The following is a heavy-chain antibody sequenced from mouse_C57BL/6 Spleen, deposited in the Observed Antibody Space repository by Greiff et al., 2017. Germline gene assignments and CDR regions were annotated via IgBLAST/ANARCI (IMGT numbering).Heavy chain of an antibody. Sequence: QVQLQQSGPELVKPGASVKISCKASGYTFTDYYINWVKQRPGQGLEWIGWIYPGSGNTKYNEKFKGKATLTVDTSSSTAYMQLSSLTSEDSAVYFCAREDYYGSSYERYFGVWGTGTTVTVSS. J-gene: IGHJ1*03. CDR1: GYTFTDYY. CDR2: IYPGSGNT. D-gene: IGHD1-1*01. CDR3: AREDYYGSSYERYFGV. V-gene: IGHV1-84*01.